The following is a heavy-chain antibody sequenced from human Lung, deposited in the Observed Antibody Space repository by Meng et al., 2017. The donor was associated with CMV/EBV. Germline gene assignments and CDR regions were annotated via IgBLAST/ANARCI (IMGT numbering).Heavy chain of an antibody. J-gene: IGHJ3*02. Sequence: SXTXSLXCIVSGGSVNSGSYYWTWIRQPPGKGLGWIGYIHHTGNTNYNPSLKGRVTISLDTSKNQLSLKMNSATAIDTAVYYCATDRVIAPRAFNIWGQGTMVTVSS. CDR2: IHHTGNT. CDR3: ATDRVIAPRAFNI. CDR1: GGSVNSGSYY. D-gene: IGHD6-6*01. V-gene: IGHV4-61*01.